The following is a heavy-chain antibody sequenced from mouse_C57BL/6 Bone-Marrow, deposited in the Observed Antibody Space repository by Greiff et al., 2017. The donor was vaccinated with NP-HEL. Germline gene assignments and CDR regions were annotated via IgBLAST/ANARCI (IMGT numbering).Heavy chain of an antibody. CDR2: IDPSDSYT. D-gene: IGHD2-1*01. CDR3: ARSGNSPYYYAMDY. J-gene: IGHJ4*01. Sequence: VQLQQPGAELVMPGASVKLSCKASGYTFSSYWMHWVKQRPGQGLEWIGEIDPSDSYTNYNQKFKGKSTLTVDKSSSTAYMQLSSLTSEDSAVYYCARSGNSPYYYAMDYWGQGTSVTVSS. CDR1: GYTFSSYW. V-gene: IGHV1-69*01.